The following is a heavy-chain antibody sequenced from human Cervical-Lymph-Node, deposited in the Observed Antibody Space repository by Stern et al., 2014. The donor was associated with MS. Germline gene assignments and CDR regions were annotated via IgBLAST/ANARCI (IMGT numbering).Heavy chain of an antibody. Sequence: QVQLVESGGGVVQPGTSLRLSCAASGFTFRSYGMHWVRQAPGKGLEWLALVWYDGSTAYYRNSVKGRFTISRDNSNNTLFLQMNSLTAEDTAVYYCARGHIPYAYNYLFDYWGQGTLVTVSS. CDR3: ARGHIPYAYNYLFDY. CDR2: VWYDGSTA. V-gene: IGHV3-33*01. J-gene: IGHJ4*02. D-gene: IGHD5-24*01. CDR1: GFTFRSYG.